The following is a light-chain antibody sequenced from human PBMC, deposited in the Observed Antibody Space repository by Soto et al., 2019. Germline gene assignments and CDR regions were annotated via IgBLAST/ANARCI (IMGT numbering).Light chain of an antibody. CDR2: DAS. CDR3: QQFDSNPLT. J-gene: IGKJ4*01. CDR1: QSVGSY. V-gene: IGKV3-11*01. Sequence: EVVLTQSPATLSLSPGDGATLSCRASQSVGSYLAWYQQKPGQAPRLLIYDASNRATGVPARFSGSGSGTDFTLTIGSLEPEDFALYYCQQFDSNPLTFGGGTKVEIK.